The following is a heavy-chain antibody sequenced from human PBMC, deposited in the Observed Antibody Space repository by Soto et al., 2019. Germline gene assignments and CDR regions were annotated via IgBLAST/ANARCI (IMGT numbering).Heavy chain of an antibody. V-gene: IGHV3-21*01. Sequence: GGSLRLSCAASGFNFSSYNMNWVRQAPGKGLEWVSSISSSSSYINYGDSLKGRFTISRDNAKNSLYLQMNSLRAEDTAVYYCARERRDGQWLVRGDGFDIWGQGTMVTVSS. J-gene: IGHJ3*02. CDR1: GFNFSSYN. D-gene: IGHD6-19*01. CDR2: ISSSSSYI. CDR3: ARERRDGQWLVRGDGFDI.